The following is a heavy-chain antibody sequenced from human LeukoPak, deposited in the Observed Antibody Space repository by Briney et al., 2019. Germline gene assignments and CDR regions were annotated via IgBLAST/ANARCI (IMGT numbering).Heavy chain of an antibody. CDR1: GYSISSGYY. J-gene: IGHJ3*02. V-gene: IGHV4-38-2*02. CDR3: ARQAGGSTGAFDI. D-gene: IGHD3-16*01. CDR2: IYHSGST. Sequence: SETLSLTCTVSGYSISSGYYWGWIRQPPGKGVEWIGSIYHSGSTYYNPSLKSRVTVSVDRSKNQFSLKLSSVTAADTAVYYCARQAGGSTGAFDIWGQGTMVTVSS.